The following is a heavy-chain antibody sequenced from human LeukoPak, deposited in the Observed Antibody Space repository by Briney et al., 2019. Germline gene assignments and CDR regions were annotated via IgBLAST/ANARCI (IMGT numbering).Heavy chain of an antibody. D-gene: IGHD3-10*01. CDR1: GFTFSTYA. CDR2: ISGSGDIP. V-gene: IGHV3-23*01. CDR3: AKDLWFGEFDY. J-gene: IGHJ4*02. Sequence: GGSLRLSCAAPGFTFSTYAMSWVRQAPGKGLEWVSSISGSGDIPYYADSVKGRFTISRDNSKNTLYLQMNSLRAEDTAVFYCAKDLWFGEFDYWGQGTLVTVSS.